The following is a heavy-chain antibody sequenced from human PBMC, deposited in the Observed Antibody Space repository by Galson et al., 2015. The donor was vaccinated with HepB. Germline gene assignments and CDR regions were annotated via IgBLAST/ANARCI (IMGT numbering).Heavy chain of an antibody. Sequence: SLRLSCAASGFAFSTYAMHWVRQAPGKGLEHVSRINSGGSVYYADSVQGRFTISRDNSKNTVYLQMSSLRTEDTAVYYCVPLAAANTIFDYWGQGTLVTVSS. D-gene: IGHD6-13*01. V-gene: IGHV3-64D*06. CDR3: VPLAAANTIFDY. CDR2: INSGGSV. J-gene: IGHJ4*02. CDR1: GFAFSTYA.